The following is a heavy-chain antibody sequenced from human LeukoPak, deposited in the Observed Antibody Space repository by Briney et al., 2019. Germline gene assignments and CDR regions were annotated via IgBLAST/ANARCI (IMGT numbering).Heavy chain of an antibody. V-gene: IGHV1-18*01. Sequence: ASLKLSCKASGYTFTSYGISSVRQAPGQRLKWMGWISAYNGNTNYAQKLQGRVTMTTDTSTSTAYMELRSLRSDDTAVYYCARDAGSSDMGGYMDVWGKGTTVTVSS. CDR3: ARDAGSSDMGGYMDV. CDR1: GYTFTSYG. J-gene: IGHJ6*03. CDR2: ISAYNGNT. D-gene: IGHD6-6*01.